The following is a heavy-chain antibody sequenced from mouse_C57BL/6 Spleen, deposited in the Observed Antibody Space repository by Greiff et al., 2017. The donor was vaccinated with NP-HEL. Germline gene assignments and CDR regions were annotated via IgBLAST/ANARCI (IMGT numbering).Heavy chain of an antibody. V-gene: IGHV5-16*01. Sequence: EVMLVESEGGLVQPGSSMKLSCTASGFTFSDYYMAWVRQVPEKGLEWVANINYDGSSTYYLDSLKSRFIISRDNAKNILYLQMSSLKSEDTATYYCARDRYYYGSSLGMDYWGQGTSVTVSS. CDR1: GFTFSDYY. CDR3: ARDRYYYGSSLGMDY. J-gene: IGHJ4*01. CDR2: INYDGSST. D-gene: IGHD1-1*01.